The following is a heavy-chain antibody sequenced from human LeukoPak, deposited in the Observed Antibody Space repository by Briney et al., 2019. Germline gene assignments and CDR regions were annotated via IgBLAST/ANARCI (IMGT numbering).Heavy chain of an antibody. CDR1: GFTFSDYY. CDR2: ITSSGSTI. Sequence: GGSLSLSCAASGFTFSDYYMSWIRQAPGKGLEWVSYITSSGSTIYYTASVKGRFTISRDNAKNSLYLQMNSLRAEDTAVYYCARDSNYDFWSGPQYGKPHNWFDPWGQGTLVTVSS. J-gene: IGHJ5*02. V-gene: IGHV3-11*04. D-gene: IGHD3-3*01. CDR3: ARDSNYDFWSGPQYGKPHNWFDP.